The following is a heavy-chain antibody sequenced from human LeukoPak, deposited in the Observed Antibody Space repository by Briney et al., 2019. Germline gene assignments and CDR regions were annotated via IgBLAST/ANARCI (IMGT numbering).Heavy chain of an antibody. CDR2: IYTSGST. V-gene: IGHV4-4*07. D-gene: IGHD1-26*01. J-gene: IGHJ4*02. CDR1: GGSISSYY. CDR3: ARGLSRSYYFDY. Sequence: SETLSLTCTVSGGSISSYYWTWIRQPAGKGLEWIGRIYTSGSTSYNPSLKSRVTMSVDTSNYQFSLKLTSVIAADTAVYYCARGLSRSYYFDYWGQGTLVTVSS.